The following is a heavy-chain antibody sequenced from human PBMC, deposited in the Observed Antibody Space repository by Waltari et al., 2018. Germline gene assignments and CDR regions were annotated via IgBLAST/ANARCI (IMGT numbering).Heavy chain of an antibody. CDR2: ISPVDSDI. J-gene: IGHJ3*01. CDR3: VRHAEGGPNTFDF. CDR1: GYKFTNYW. D-gene: IGHD2-15*01. Sequence: EVQLVQSGVEVNRAGESLKISCKGSGYKFTNYWIGWVRQMPGKGLEWMGFISPVDSDISCSPSVQGKVTISVDKSIDTAYLKWHSLKASDTAMYYCVRHAEGGPNTFDFWGQGTQVIVSS. V-gene: IGHV5-51*01.